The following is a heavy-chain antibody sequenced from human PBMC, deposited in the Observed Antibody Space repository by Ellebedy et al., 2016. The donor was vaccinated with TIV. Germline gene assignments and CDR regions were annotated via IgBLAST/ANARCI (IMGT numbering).Heavy chain of an antibody. Sequence: ASVKVSXXASGYTFTGYYMHWVRQAPGQGLEWMGWINPNSGGTNYAQKFQGRVTMTRDTSISTAYMELSRLRSDDTAVYYCARNYYGSGSYYNPNYYDSSGYPYYWGQGTQVTVSS. CDR2: INPNSGGT. J-gene: IGHJ4*02. CDR3: ARNYYGSGSYYNPNYYDSSGYPYY. D-gene: IGHD3-10*01. V-gene: IGHV1-2*02. CDR1: GYTFTGYY.